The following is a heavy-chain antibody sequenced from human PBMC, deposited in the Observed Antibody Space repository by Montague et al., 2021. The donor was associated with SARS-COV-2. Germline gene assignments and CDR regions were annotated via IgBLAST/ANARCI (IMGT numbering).Heavy chain of an antibody. CDR1: GGSISSSNW. J-gene: IGHJ6*02. V-gene: IGHV4-4*02. CDR3: VYRDYYYYYGMDV. D-gene: IGHD5-12*01. Sequence: SETLSLTCAVSGGSISSSNWWSWVRQPPGKGLEWIGEIYHSGSTNYNPSLKSRVTISVDKSKNQFSLKLSSVTAADTAVYYCVYRDYYYYYGMDVWGRGTTVTVSS. CDR2: IYHSGST.